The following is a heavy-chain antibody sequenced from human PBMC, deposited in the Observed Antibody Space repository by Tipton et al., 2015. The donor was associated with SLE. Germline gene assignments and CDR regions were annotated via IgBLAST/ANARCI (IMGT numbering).Heavy chain of an antibody. CDR2: ISSSGSTI. V-gene: IGHV3-48*03. CDR3: ARDDADWWFFDF. CDR1: GFTFSSYE. Sequence: SLRLSCAASGFTFSSYEMNWVRQAPGKGLEWVSYISSSGSTIYYADSVKGRFTISRDNAKNSLYLQMNSLRAEDTAVYYCARDDADWWFFDFWGQGTLVTVAS. D-gene: IGHD2-15*01. J-gene: IGHJ4*02.